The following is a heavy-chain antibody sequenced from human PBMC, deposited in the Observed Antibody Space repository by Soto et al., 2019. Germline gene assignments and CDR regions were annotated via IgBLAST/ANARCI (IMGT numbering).Heavy chain of an antibody. CDR3: VKLTDY. CDR2: IYHRGST. D-gene: IGHD3-9*01. V-gene: IGHV4-39*01. CDR1: GDSISSSRYY. Sequence: PSETLSLTCTVSGDSISSSRYYWGWVRQPPGKGLEWIGSIYHRGSTYYSPSLKSRVTISVDTSKNQFSLKLSSLRPDDTAVYYCVKLTDYWGQGTLVTVSS. J-gene: IGHJ4*02.